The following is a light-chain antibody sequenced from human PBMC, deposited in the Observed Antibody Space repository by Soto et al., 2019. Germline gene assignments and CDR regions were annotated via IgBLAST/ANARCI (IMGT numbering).Light chain of an antibody. V-gene: IGLV2-14*01. CDR3: TSYTSSSTPYV. CDR2: DVS. Sequence: QSVLTQPASVSGSTGQSITISCAGTSSDVGGYTYVSWYQQHPVKAPKLMIYDVSNRPSGVSNRFSGSKSGNTASLTISGLQAEDEADYYCTSYTSSSTPYVFGGGTKVTVL. CDR1: SSDVGGYTY. J-gene: IGLJ1*01.